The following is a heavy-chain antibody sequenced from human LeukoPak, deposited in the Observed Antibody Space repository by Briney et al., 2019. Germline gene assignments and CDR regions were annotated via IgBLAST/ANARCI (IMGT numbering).Heavy chain of an antibody. Sequence: ASVKVSCEASGYTFTSFDISWVRQAPGQGLEWMGWISVYNGDTSYAQKLQDRVTMTTDTSTSTAYMELRSLRSDDTAVYYCARVSRGVNICDSWGQGTLVTVSS. D-gene: IGHD2/OR15-2a*01. CDR1: GYTFTSFD. V-gene: IGHV1-18*01. CDR2: ISVYNGDT. J-gene: IGHJ4*02. CDR3: ARVSRGVNICDS.